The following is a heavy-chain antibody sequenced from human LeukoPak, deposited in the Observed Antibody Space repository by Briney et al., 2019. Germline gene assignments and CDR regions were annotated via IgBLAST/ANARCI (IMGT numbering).Heavy chain of an antibody. V-gene: IGHV4-59*08. J-gene: IGHJ5*02. CDR3: ARHATIIARPIWFDP. CDR1: GGSIRSYY. Sequence: PSETLSLTCTVSGGSIRSYYWSWIRQPPGKGLEWIGYISYSGSTNYIPSLKSRVTISVDTSKNQFSLKLSSVTAAYTAVYYCARHATIIARPIWFDPWGQGTLVTVSS. D-gene: IGHD6-6*01. CDR2: ISYSGST.